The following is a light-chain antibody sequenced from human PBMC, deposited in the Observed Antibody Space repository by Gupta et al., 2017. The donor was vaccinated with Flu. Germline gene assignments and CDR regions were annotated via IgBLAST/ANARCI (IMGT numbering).Light chain of an antibody. CDR3: RQGAHWPWA. CDR1: QGLVYSDGNTY. V-gene: IGKV2-30*01. J-gene: IGKJ1*01. Sequence: DVVMTQSPLSLPVTLGQPASISCRSSQGLVYSDGNTYLHWFQQRPGQTPRRLIHLVSYRDSGVPDRFSGSGSGTDFTLKISRVEAEDVGVYFCRQGAHWPWAFGQGTKVEIK. CDR2: LVS.